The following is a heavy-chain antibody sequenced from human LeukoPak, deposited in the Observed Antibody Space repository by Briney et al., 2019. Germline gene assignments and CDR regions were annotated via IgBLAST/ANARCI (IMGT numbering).Heavy chain of an antibody. CDR2: ISSSSSYI. CDR3: AKDLNRWDYYGSGSYSLFDY. Sequence: GGSLRLSCAASGFTFSSYSMNWVRQAPGKGLEWVSSISSSSSYIYYADSVKGRFTISRDNSKNTLYLQMNSLRAEDTAVYYCAKDLNRWDYYGSGSYSLFDYWGQGTLVTVSS. V-gene: IGHV3-21*04. J-gene: IGHJ4*02. CDR1: GFTFSSYS. D-gene: IGHD3-10*01.